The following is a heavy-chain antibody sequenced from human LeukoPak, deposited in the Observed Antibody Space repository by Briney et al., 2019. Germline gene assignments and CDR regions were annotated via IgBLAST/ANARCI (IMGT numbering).Heavy chain of an antibody. CDR2: ISAYNGNT. D-gene: IGHD3-10*01. Sequence: ASVKVSCKASGHTFTNYGITWVRQAPGQGLEWMGWISAYNGNTNYAQKFQGRVTMTTDTSTSTAYMELRSLRSDDTAVYYCAKGSGSYYTPHYFDYWGQGTLVTVSS. CDR1: GHTFTNYG. V-gene: IGHV1-18*01. J-gene: IGHJ4*02. CDR3: AKGSGSYYTPHYFDY.